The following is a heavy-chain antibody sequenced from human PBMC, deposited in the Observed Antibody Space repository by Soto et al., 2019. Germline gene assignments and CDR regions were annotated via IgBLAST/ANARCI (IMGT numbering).Heavy chain of an antibody. J-gene: IGHJ4*02. V-gene: IGHV1-69*13. Sequence: SVKVYCKASGGTFSSYAISWVRQAPGQGLEWMGGIIPIFGTANYAQKFQGRVTITADESTSTAYMELSSLRSEDTAVYYCARVGGYNYDVDYWGQGTLVTVS. CDR1: GGTFSSYA. CDR2: IIPIFGTA. CDR3: ARVGGYNYDVDY. D-gene: IGHD5-12*01.